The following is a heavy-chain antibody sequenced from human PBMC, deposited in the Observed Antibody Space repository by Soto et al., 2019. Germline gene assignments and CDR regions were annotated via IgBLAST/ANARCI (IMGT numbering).Heavy chain of an antibody. V-gene: IGHV3-23*01. CDR3: AKALVGEVGATDY. Sequence: DVQLLESGGGLVQPGGSLRLSCAASGFTFSNYAMSWVRQAPGKGLEWVSAITRTDSTYYADSVKGRFTISRDNSRNTLYLQMNSLGAEDAALYYCAKALVGEVGATDYWGQGTLVTVSS. CDR2: ITRTDST. J-gene: IGHJ4*02. D-gene: IGHD1-26*01. CDR1: GFTFSNYA.